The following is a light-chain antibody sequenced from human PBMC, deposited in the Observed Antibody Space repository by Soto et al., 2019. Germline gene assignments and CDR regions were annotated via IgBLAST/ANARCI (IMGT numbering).Light chain of an antibody. J-gene: IGKJ1*01. Sequence: DIELTQSPSSLSSSLGERATLSCRASQSVSSSYLSWYQQKPGQAPSPLIYAASIRASGIPYRFSGSGTGTDFTLTISILETEDFAVYYCQQDGSSPWTFGQGTKVEIK. CDR3: QQDGSSPWT. CDR1: QSVSSSY. CDR2: AAS. V-gene: IGKV3-20*01.